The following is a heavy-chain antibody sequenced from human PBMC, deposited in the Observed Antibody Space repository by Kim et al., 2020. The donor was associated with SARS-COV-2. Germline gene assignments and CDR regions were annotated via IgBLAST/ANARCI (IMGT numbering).Heavy chain of an antibody. D-gene: IGHD5-12*01. Sequence: GGSLRLSCAASGFTFSSYSMNWVRQAPGKGLECVSSISSSSSYIYYADSVKGRFTISRDNAKNSLYLQMNSLRAEDTAVYYCARDLGRWLQFWYFDLWGRGTLVTVSS. CDR1: GFTFSSYS. CDR3: ARDLGRWLQFWYFDL. V-gene: IGHV3-21*01. CDR2: ISSSSSYI. J-gene: IGHJ2*01.